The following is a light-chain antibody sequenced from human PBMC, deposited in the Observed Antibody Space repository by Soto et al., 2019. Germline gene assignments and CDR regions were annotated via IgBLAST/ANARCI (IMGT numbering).Light chain of an antibody. CDR2: LGS. J-gene: IGKJ4*01. V-gene: IGKV2-28*01. CDR3: MQALQTPLT. CDR1: QSLLHSDGYNI. Sequence: DVVMTQSPLSLPVTPGEPASISCRSSQSLLHSDGYNILDWFLQRPGRSPQVLIYLGSNRAPGVPDRFSGSGSGTDFTLKISRVEAEDVGVYYCMQALQTPLTFGGGTKVEIK.